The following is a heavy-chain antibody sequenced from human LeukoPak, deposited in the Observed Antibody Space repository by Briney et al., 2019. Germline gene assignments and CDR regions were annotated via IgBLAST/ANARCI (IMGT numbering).Heavy chain of an antibody. Sequence: GGSLRLSCAASGFTFSSYMMNWVRQAPGKGLEWVSSINSGSTYTYYTESVKGRFTVSRDNAKNSLFLQMNSLRAEDTAIYYCARSLTTLTYEGYWGQGTLATVS. CDR3: ARSLTTLTYEGY. CDR2: INSGSTYT. CDR1: GFTFSSYM. D-gene: IGHD1-1*01. J-gene: IGHJ4*02. V-gene: IGHV3-21*01.